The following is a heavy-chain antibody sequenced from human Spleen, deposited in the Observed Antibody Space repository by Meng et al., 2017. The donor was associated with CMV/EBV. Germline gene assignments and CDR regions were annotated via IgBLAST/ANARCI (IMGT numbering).Heavy chain of an antibody. CDR3: ARMSMGRAKRYYFDY. CDR1: GFTFSSDW. CDR2: IVQDGSEN. J-gene: IGHJ4*02. V-gene: IGHV3-7*01. D-gene: IGHD3-10*01. Sequence: GESLKISCAASGFTFSSDWMTWVRQTPGKGLEWVANIVQDGSENYYVDSVKGRFTISRDNAKNSLYLQMNSLRAEDTAVYYCARMSMGRAKRYYFDYWGQGTLVTVSS.